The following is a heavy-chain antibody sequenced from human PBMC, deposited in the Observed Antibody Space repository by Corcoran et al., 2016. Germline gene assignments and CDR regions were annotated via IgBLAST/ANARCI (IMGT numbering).Heavy chain of an antibody. J-gene: IGHJ4*02. Sequence: QVQLQESGPGLVKPSETLSLTYTVSGGSISSYYWSWIRQPPGKGLEWIGYIYYSGSTNYNPSLKSRVTISVDTSKNQFSLKLSSVTAADTAVYYCARDAGGYYDSSGYFDYWGQGTLVTVSS. CDR2: IYYSGST. CDR1: GGSISSYY. CDR3: ARDAGGYYDSSGYFDY. D-gene: IGHD3-22*01. V-gene: IGHV4-59*01.